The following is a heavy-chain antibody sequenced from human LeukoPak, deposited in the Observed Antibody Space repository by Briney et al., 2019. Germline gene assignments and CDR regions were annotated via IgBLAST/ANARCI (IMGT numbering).Heavy chain of an antibody. J-gene: IGHJ4*02. CDR2: INTNTGNP. D-gene: IGHD4-17*01. V-gene: IGHV7-4-1*02. CDR1: GYTFTSYA. Sequence: ASVKVSCKASGYTFTSYAMNWVRQAPGQGLEWMGWINTNTGNPTYAQGFTGRFVFPLDTSVSTAYLQISRLKAEDTAVYYCARGTTVTTTYYFDYWGQGTLVTVSS. CDR3: ARGTTVTTTYYFDY.